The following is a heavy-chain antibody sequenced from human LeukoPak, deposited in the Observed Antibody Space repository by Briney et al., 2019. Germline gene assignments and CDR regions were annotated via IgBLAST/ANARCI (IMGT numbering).Heavy chain of an antibody. Sequence: SETLSLTCTVSGGSVSSGSYYWSWIRQPPGKGLEWIGYIYYSGSTNYNPSLKSRVTISVDTSKNQFSLKLSSVTAADTAVYYCARGPLWFYFDYWGHGTLVTVSS. J-gene: IGHJ4*01. CDR1: GGSVSSGSYY. CDR2: IYYSGST. D-gene: IGHD3-10*01. V-gene: IGHV4-61*01. CDR3: ARGPLWFYFDY.